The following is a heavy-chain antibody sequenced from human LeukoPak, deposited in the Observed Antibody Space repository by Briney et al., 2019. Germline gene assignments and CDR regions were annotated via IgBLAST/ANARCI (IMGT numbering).Heavy chain of an antibody. CDR3: AKDSNPHRYYPFDY. CDR1: GFTFYSYG. Sequence: GGSLRPSCATSGFTFYSYGMHWVRLAPGKGLEWVAVISYDGGNTYYADSVRGRFTVSRDNSKSTLHLQMNSLTTEDTAIYYCAKDSNPHRYYPFDYWGQGTLVTVSS. V-gene: IGHV3-30*18. CDR2: ISYDGGNT. D-gene: IGHD3-9*01. J-gene: IGHJ4*02.